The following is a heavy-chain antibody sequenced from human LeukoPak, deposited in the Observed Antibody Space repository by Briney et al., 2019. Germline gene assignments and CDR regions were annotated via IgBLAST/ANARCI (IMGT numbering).Heavy chain of an antibody. CDR2: IKQDRSEK. CDR3: ARDAFPYYYHMDV. CDR1: GFTFSSYW. J-gene: IGHJ6*03. V-gene: IGHV3-7*01. D-gene: IGHD2/OR15-2a*01. Sequence: GGSLRLSCAASGFTFSSYWMSWVRQAPGKGLEWVANIKQDRSEKYYVDSVKGRFTISRDNAKNSLYLQMNSLRAEDTAVYYCARDAFPYYYHMDVWGKGTTVTVSS.